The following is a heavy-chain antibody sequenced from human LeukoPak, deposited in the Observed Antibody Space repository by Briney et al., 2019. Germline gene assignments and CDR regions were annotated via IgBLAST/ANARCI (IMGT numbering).Heavy chain of an antibody. J-gene: IGHJ4*02. CDR2: IYTSGST. V-gene: IGHV4-61*02. Sequence: TLSLTCTVSGGSISSGSYYWSWIRQPAGKGLEWIGRIYTSGSTNYNPSLKSRVTISVDTSKNQFSLKLSSVTAADTAVYYCARSDYGDSYYWGQGTLVTVSS. CDR3: ARSDYGDSYY. CDR1: GGSISSGSYY. D-gene: IGHD4-17*01.